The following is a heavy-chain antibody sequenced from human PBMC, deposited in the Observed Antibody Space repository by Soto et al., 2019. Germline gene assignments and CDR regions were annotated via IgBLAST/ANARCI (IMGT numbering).Heavy chain of an antibody. CDR3: STLNYRPTIYYFDY. CDR2: IIPIFGTA. CDR1: GGTFSSYA. J-gene: IGHJ4*02. V-gene: IGHV1-69*01. Sequence: QVQLVQSGAEVKKPGSSVKVSCKASGGTFSSYAISWVRQAPGQGLEWMGGIIPIFGTANYAQKFRGRITITADESTSTADMELSSLRSEDTAVYYCSTLNYRPTIYYFDYWGQGALVTVSS. D-gene: IGHD3-16*02.